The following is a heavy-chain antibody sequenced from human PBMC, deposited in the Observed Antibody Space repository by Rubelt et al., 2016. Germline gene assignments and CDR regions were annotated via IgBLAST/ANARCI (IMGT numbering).Heavy chain of an antibody. CDR1: GYTFTGYY. D-gene: IGHD5-18*01. Sequence: QVQLVQSGAEVKKPGASVKVSCKASGYTFTGYYMHWVRQAPGQGLEWMGWINPNSGGPNYAQKFQGWVTMTRDTSTSTAYMELRSLRSDDTAVYYCAAISAMAIFDYWGQGTLVTVSS. J-gene: IGHJ4*02. CDR2: INPNSGGP. V-gene: IGHV1-2*04. CDR3: AAISAMAIFDY.